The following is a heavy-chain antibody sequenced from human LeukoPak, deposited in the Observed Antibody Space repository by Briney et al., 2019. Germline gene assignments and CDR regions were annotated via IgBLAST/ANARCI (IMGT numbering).Heavy chain of an antibody. Sequence: SETLSLTCTVSGGSVSSGSYYWSWIRQPPGKGLEWIGDIYFTGSTNYNPSLKSRVTISVDTSKNQFSLRLSSVTAADTAVYYCARSGYYDISTIRAFDIWGQGTMVTVSS. CDR2: IYFTGST. D-gene: IGHD3-22*01. CDR3: ARSGYYDISTIRAFDI. V-gene: IGHV4-61*01. CDR1: GGSVSSGSYY. J-gene: IGHJ3*02.